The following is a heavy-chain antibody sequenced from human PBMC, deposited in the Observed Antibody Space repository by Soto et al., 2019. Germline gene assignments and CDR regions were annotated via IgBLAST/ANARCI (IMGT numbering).Heavy chain of an antibody. D-gene: IGHD6-13*01. J-gene: IGHJ6*02. V-gene: IGHV1-69*15. CDR2: IIPIFGTT. Sequence: QVQLVQSGAEVKKPGSSVKVSCKASGGTFSSYAITWVRQAPGQGLEWMGRIIPIFGTTNYAQKFQGRVTITADESTSTAYMDLSSLRSDYTAVYYCAKSPDPYSSTSNYYYGMDVWGQGTTVTVSS. CDR3: AKSPDPYSSTSNYYYGMDV. CDR1: GGTFSSYA.